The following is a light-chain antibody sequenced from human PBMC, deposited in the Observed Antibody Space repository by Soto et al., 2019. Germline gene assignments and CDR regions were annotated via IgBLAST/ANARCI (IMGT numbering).Light chain of an antibody. J-gene: IGKJ4*01. CDR1: QSVLYSSNNKNY. CDR3: QQYYSTFLT. V-gene: IGKV4-1*01. CDR2: WAS. Sequence: DIVMTQSPDSLAVSLGVRATINCKSSQSVLYSSNNKNYLAWYQQKPGQPPKLLIYWASTRESGVPDRFSGSGSGTDFTLTISSLQAEDVAVYYCQQYYSTFLTFGGGTKVEIK.